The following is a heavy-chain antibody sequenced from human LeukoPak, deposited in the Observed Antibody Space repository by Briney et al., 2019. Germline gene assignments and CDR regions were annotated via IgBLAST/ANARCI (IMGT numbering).Heavy chain of an antibody. V-gene: IGHV3-21*01. CDR1: GFTFSSYS. J-gene: IGHJ4*02. CDR3: ARGSGNDY. Sequence: GGSLRLSCAASGFTFSSYSMNWVRQAPGKGLEWVSSISSSSSFIYYADSVKGRLTISRDNARNSLYLQMNSLRAEDTAVYYCARGSGNDYWGQGTLVTVSS. CDR2: ISSSSSFI.